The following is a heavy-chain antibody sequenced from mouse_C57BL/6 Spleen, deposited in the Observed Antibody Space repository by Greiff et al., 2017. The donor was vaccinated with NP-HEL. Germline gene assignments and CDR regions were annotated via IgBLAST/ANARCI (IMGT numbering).Heavy chain of an antibody. CDR2: IYPGDGDT. Sequence: VQLQQSGPELVKPGASVKISCKASGYAFSSSWMNWVKQRPGKGLEWIGRIYPGDGDTNYNGKFKGKATLTADKSSSTAYMQLSSLTSEDSAVYFCARGEATQGFADWGQGTLVTVSA. CDR1: GYAFSSSW. J-gene: IGHJ3*01. V-gene: IGHV1-82*01. D-gene: IGHD3-2*02. CDR3: ARGEATQGFAD.